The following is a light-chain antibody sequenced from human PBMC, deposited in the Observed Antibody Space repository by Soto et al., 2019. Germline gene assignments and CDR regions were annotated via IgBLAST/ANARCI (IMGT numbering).Light chain of an antibody. CDR2: GTT. CDR1: QSVSTNY. Sequence: ETVLTQSPGTLSWSPGERATLSCRASQSVSTNYLAWYQQKPGLAPRLVIYGTTSRATGIPDRFSGSGSGTDFTLTISRLEPEDFAVYYCQQYSGSSYTFGQGTKLEI. CDR3: QQYSGSSYT. J-gene: IGKJ2*01. V-gene: IGKV3-20*01.